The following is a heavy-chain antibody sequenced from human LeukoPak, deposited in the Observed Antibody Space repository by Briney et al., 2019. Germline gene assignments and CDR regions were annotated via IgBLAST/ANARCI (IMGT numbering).Heavy chain of an antibody. CDR2: ISYHGRDK. J-gene: IGHJ5*02. CDR3: TKERGGGGRRINLMVGGYGP. CDR1: GFTFSGFA. D-gene: IGHD3-22*01. V-gene: IGHV3-30*04. Sequence: GGSLRLSCAGSGFTFSGFAMHWVRQAPGKGLEWVAAISYHGRDKYYADAVSGRFTISRDNSKNTLHLEMNSLRTDDTAVYYCTKERGGGGRRINLMVGGYGPWGQGTQATVSS.